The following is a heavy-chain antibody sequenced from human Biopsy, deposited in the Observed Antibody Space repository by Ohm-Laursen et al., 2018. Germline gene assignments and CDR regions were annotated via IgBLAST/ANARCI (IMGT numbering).Heavy chain of an antibody. CDR2: IFYTGII. CDR3: ARHPTGFWFDP. CDR1: GGSVSSNTDY. J-gene: IGHJ5*02. Sequence: PSETLSLTCTVSGGSVSSNTDYWAWLRQPPGKGLEWIGSIFYTGIIFYNPSLKSRVSISVDTSKNQFSLNLNSVTASDTALYYCARHPTGFWFDPWGQGTLVIVSS. V-gene: IGHV4-39*01.